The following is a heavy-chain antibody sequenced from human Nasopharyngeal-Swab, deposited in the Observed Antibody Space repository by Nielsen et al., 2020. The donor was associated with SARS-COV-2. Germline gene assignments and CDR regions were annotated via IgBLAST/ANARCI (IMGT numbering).Heavy chain of an antibody. CDR3: ARDSGTSGWSLGVAGWFDP. CDR2: INHSGGST. D-gene: IGHD6-19*01. V-gene: IGHV1-46*01. Sequence: ASVKVSCKASGYTFTSYYMHWVRQAPGQGLEWMGIINHSGGSTSYAQKFQGRVTMTRDTSTSTVYMELSRLRSEDTAVYYCARDSGTSGWSLGVAGWFDPWGQGTLVTVSS. CDR1: GYTFTSYY. J-gene: IGHJ5*02.